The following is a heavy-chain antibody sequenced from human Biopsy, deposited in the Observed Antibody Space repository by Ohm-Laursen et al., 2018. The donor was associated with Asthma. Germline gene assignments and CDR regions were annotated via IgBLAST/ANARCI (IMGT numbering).Heavy chain of an antibody. V-gene: IGHV1-18*04. CDR3: ARHPYNFGGFDY. CDR1: GYTFRSYG. D-gene: IGHD5-24*01. J-gene: IGHJ4*02. Sequence: ASVKVSCKVSGYTFRSYGVSWVRQAPGQGLEWMGWISPFTGDTHFGQKFQGRVTMTTDTSTDTAYMELRSLRSDDTAVYYCARHPYNFGGFDYWGPGSLVLVSS. CDR2: ISPFTGDT.